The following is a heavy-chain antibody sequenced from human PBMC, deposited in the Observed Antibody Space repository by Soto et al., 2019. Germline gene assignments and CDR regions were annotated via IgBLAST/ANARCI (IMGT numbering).Heavy chain of an antibody. CDR1: GFIFSDYA. CDR3: AKGGVTRSYYYAMDV. V-gene: IGHV3-23*01. CDR2: LSGSGSST. J-gene: IGHJ6*01. Sequence: EVQLLESEGGLVQPGRSLRLSCAASGFIFSDYAMSWVRQAPGKGLEWVSALSGSGSSTDYADSVKGRFTISRDNLKNTVSLQMNNLTAEDTAVYYCAKGGVTRSYYYAMDVW.